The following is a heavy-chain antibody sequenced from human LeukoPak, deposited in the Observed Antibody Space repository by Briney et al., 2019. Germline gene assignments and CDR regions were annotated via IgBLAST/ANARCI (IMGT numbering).Heavy chain of an antibody. V-gene: IGHV3-48*03. CDR1: GFTFSSYE. CDR2: ISSSGSTI. CDR3: ARLYSSSSGLRASDY. D-gene: IGHD6-6*01. J-gene: IGHJ4*02. Sequence: PGGSLRHSCAASGFTFSSYEMNWVRQAPGKGLEWVSYISSSGSTIFYADSVKGRFTISRDNAKNSLYLQMNSLRAEDTAVYYCARLYSSSSGLRASDYWGQGTLVTVSS.